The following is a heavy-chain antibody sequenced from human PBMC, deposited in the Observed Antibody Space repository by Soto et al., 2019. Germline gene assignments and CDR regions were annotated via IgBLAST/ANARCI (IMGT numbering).Heavy chain of an antibody. J-gene: IGHJ4*02. V-gene: IGHV3-23*01. D-gene: IGHD2-21*01. CDR2: ISGSGGST. CDR1: GFTFSSYA. Sequence: PGGSLRLSCAASGFTFSSYARSWVRQAPGKGLEWVSAISGSGGSTYYADSLKGRFTISRDNSKNTLYLQMNSLRAEDTAVYYCAKDSAATYCGRFDDWGQGTLVTVSS. CDR3: AKDSAATYCGRFDD.